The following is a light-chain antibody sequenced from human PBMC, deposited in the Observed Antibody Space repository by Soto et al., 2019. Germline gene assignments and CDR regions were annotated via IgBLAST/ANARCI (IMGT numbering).Light chain of an antibody. CDR2: ATS. CDR1: RIIGHNY. V-gene: IGKV3-20*01. CDR3: KQFGISPWT. J-gene: IGKJ1*01. Sequence: EIVLTQSPGTLSLSPGDRATLSCRASRIIGHNYLAWYQQKPGQPPRLLIYATSTRATGIPDRFSGSGSVTNFTLTIRRLEPEDFAVYYCKQFGISPWTFGQGTKVDIK.